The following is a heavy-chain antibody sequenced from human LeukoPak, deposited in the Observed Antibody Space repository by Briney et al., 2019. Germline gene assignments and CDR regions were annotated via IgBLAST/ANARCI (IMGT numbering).Heavy chain of an antibody. V-gene: IGHV4-38-2*02. Sequence: PSETLSLTCTVSGYSISSGYYWGWIRQPPGKGLEWIGSIYHSGSTYYNPSLKSRVTISVDRSKNQFSLKLSSVTAADTAVYYCARVQGSQYSSSSGAFDIWGQGTMVTVSS. CDR3: ARVQGSQYSSSSGAFDI. J-gene: IGHJ3*02. D-gene: IGHD6-6*01. CDR2: IYHSGST. CDR1: GYSISSGYY.